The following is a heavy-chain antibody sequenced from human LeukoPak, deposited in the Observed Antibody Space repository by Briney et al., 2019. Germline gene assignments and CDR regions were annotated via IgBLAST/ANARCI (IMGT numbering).Heavy chain of an antibody. CDR1: GGSFSGYY. Sequence: SETLSLTCAVYGGSFSGYYWSWIRQPPGKGLEWIGYIYYSGSTNYNPSLKSRITMSMDRSKKQFSLRLSSVTAADTAVYYCARSDYDLLTGYSAVYFDFWGQGALVTVSS. CDR2: IYYSGST. J-gene: IGHJ4*02. V-gene: IGHV4-59*01. D-gene: IGHD3-9*01. CDR3: ARSDYDLLTGYSAVYFDF.